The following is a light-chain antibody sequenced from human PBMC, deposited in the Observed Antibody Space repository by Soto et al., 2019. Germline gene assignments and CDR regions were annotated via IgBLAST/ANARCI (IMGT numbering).Light chain of an antibody. J-gene: IGKJ1*01. Sequence: EIALTQSPGTLSLSPGERATLSCRASQSLSSSYLAWYQQKPGQAPRLLIYGASSRATGIPDRFSGSGSGTDFTLTISSLQPEDFATYFCQQSYSTPPWTFGQGTKVDIK. CDR3: QQSYSTPPWT. V-gene: IGKV3-20*01. CDR2: GAS. CDR1: QSLSSSY.